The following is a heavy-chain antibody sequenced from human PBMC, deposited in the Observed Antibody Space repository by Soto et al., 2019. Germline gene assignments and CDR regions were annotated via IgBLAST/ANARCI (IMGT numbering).Heavy chain of an antibody. D-gene: IGHD3-22*01. Sequence: VKVSCKASGGTFSSYAISWVRQAPGQGLECMGGIIPIFGTANYAQKFQGRVTITADESTSTAYMELSSLRSEDTAVYYCARVGLYDSSGYYYDYWGQGTLVTVSS. CDR3: ARVGLYDSSGYYYDY. J-gene: IGHJ4*02. V-gene: IGHV1-69*01. CDR2: IIPIFGTA. CDR1: GGTFSSYA.